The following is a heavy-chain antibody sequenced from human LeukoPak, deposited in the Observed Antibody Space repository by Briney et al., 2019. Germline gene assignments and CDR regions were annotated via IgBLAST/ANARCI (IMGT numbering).Heavy chain of an antibody. V-gene: IGHV1-18*01. J-gene: IGHJ4*02. Sequence: ASVKVSCKASGYTFSNYGISWVRQAPGQGLEWMGWISAYNINTNFAQKLQGRVTMTTDTSTNTAYMELGSLRSDDTAVYYCASWAGYCSSNNCYATSLDYWGQGTLVTVSA. CDR1: GYTFSNYG. D-gene: IGHD2-2*01. CDR3: ASWAGYCSSNNCYATSLDY. CDR2: ISAYNINT.